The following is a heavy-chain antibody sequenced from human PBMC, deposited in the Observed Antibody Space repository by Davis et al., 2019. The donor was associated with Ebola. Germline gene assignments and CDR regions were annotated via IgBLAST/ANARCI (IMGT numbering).Heavy chain of an antibody. Sequence: GGSLRLSCAASGFTFSNYWMSWVRQAPGKGPEWVANIKEDGSDKYYVDSVKGRFTISRDNAKNSLYLQMNSLRDEDTAVYYCARGLMKLGPFGYWGQGTLVTVSS. J-gene: IGHJ4*02. CDR1: GFTFSNYW. CDR2: IKEDGSDK. D-gene: IGHD7-27*01. V-gene: IGHV3-7*01. CDR3: ARGLMKLGPFGY.